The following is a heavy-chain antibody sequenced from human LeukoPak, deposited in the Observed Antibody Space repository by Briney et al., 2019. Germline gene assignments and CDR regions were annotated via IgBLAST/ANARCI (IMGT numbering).Heavy chain of an antibody. CDR2: ISYDGSNK. J-gene: IGHJ6*02. V-gene: IGHV3-30*04. CDR1: GFTFSSYA. Sequence: GGSLRLSCAASGFTFSSYAMHWVRQAPGKGLEWVAVISYDGSNKYYADSVKGRFTISRDNSKNTLYLQMNSLRAEDTAVYYCAKCPAAADHYYYGMDVWGQGTTVTVSS. CDR3: AKCPAAADHYYYGMDV. D-gene: IGHD6-13*01.